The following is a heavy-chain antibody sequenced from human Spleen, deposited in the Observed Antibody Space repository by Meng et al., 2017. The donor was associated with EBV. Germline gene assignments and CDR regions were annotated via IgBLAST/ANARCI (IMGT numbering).Heavy chain of an antibody. V-gene: IGHV3-11*01. CDR2: ISSSGSLI. J-gene: IGHJ4*02. CDR1: GFPLRDYY. D-gene: IGHD3-10*01. CDR3: ARESWFGANIDY. Sequence: QMMRAACGRVLATPVGSLILQGAGSGFPLRDYYLVRIRQAPGKGLEWVSYISSSGSLIYYAYSVKGRFTISRDNAKNSLYLQMDSLRAEDTAVYYCARESWFGANIDYWGQGTLVTVSS.